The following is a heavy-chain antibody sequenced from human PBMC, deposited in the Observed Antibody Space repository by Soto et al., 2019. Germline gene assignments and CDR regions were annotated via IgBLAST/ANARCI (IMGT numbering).Heavy chain of an antibody. Sequence: GGSLRLSCAASGLSFSNYAMHWVRQAPGKGLEWVTMISHNVSIQFYADSVKGRFTISRDNSKDTLYLQMTNMDPMDTATYYCARTLSSGSDYWGQGTLVTVSS. J-gene: IGHJ4*02. CDR3: ARTLSSGSDY. D-gene: IGHD6-19*01. V-gene: IGHV3-30*04. CDR2: ISHNVSIQ. CDR1: GLSFSNYA.